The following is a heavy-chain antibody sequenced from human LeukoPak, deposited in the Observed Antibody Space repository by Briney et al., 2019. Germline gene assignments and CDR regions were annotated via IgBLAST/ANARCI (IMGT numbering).Heavy chain of an antibody. J-gene: IGHJ4*02. CDR1: GFTFSSYS. V-gene: IGHV3-21*01. D-gene: IGHD3-22*01. CDR3: ARDDSSGYYQDY. CDR2: ISSSSRYI. Sequence: GGSLRLSCAASGFTFSSYSMNWVRQAPGKGLEWVSSISSSSRYIYYADSVKGRFTISRNNAKNSLYLQMNSLRAEDTAVYYCARDDSSGYYQDYWGQGTLVTVSS.